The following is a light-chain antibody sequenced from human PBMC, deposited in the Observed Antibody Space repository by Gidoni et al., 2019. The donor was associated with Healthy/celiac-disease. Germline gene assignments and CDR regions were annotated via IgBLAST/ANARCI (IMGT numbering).Light chain of an antibody. V-gene: IGKV1-39*01. Sequence: DIQMTQSPSSLSASVGDSLTITCRASQSIATYLNWYQQKPGKAPKLLIYAASSLQSGVPPRFSGSGSGTDFTLTISGLQPEDSATYYCQQSYSTPPTFGGXTKVEIK. CDR2: AAS. CDR1: QSIATY. J-gene: IGKJ4*01. CDR3: QQSYSTPPT.